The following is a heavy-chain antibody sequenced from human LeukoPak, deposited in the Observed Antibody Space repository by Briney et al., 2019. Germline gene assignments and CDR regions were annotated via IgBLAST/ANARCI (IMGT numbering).Heavy chain of an antibody. Sequence: GGSLRLSCAASGFTFSSYAMSWVRQAPGKGLEWVSYISSSGSTIYYADSVKGRFTISRDNAKNSLYLQMNSLRAEDTAVYYCARATYYYDSSGYYNYYYYMDVWGKGTTVTVSS. J-gene: IGHJ6*03. CDR2: ISSSGSTI. CDR3: ARATYYYDSSGYYNYYYYMDV. V-gene: IGHV3-48*03. CDR1: GFTFSSYA. D-gene: IGHD3-22*01.